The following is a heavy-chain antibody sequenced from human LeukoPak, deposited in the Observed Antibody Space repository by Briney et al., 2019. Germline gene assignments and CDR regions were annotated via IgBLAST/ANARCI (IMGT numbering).Heavy chain of an antibody. V-gene: IGHV4-39*07. J-gene: IGHJ4*02. D-gene: IGHD3-16*02. CDR3: ARVQWNYDYVWGSYRSDYFDY. CDR1: RGSISSSSYY. Sequence: PSETLSLTCTVSRGSISSSSYYWGWIRQPPGKGLEWIASIYYSGSPYYNASLKSRVTISVGTSKNQFSLTLSSVTAADTAVYYCARVQWNYDYVWGSYRSDYFDYWGQGTLVTVSS. CDR2: IYYSGSP.